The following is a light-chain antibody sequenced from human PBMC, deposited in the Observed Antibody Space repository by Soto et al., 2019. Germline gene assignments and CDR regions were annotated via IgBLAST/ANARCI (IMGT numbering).Light chain of an antibody. CDR1: QSISTN. Sequence: EIVMTQSPVTLSVSPGDRAALSCRASQSISTNLAWYQQKPGHPPRLLIYGASTRATGVPARFSGSGSGTEFTLTISSLQSEDFAVYFCQQYNKWPPYTFGQGTKVDIK. CDR3: QQYNKWPPYT. V-gene: IGKV3-15*01. J-gene: IGKJ2*01. CDR2: GAS.